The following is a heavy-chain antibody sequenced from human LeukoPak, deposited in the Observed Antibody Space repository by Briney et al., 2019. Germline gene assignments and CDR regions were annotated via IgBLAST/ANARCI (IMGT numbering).Heavy chain of an antibody. J-gene: IGHJ4*02. CDR3: AREPSYYDSSGSRFDY. V-gene: IGHV1-18*01. D-gene: IGHD3-22*01. CDR1: GYTFTSYG. Sequence: ASVKVSCKASGYTFTSYGISWVRQGPGQGLEWMGWISAYNGNTNYAQKLQGRVTMTTDTSTSTAYMELRSLRSDDTAVYYCAREPSYYDSSGSRFDYWGQGTLVTVSS. CDR2: ISAYNGNT.